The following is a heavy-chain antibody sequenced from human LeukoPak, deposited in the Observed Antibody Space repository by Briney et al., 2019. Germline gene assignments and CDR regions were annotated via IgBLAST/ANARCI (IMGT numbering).Heavy chain of an antibody. V-gene: IGHV3-30-3*01. D-gene: IGHD2-2*01. CDR3: ARGGSTTRNPYGMEV. CDR1: GFTFSTYA. CDR2: ISYDGSNK. J-gene: IGHJ6*02. Sequence: PGGSLRLSCAASGFTFSTYAVHWVRQAPGKGLEWVAVISYDGSNKYYADSVQGRFTISRDNSKNTLYLQVNSLRAEDTAVYYCARGGSTTRNPYGMEVWGQGTTVTVYS.